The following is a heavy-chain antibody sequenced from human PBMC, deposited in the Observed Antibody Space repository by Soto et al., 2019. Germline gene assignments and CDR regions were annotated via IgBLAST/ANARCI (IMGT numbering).Heavy chain of an antibody. CDR1: GGTFSSYA. CDR2: IIPIFGTA. D-gene: IGHD1-26*01. Sequence: QVQLVQSGAEVKKPGSSVKVSCKASGGTFSSYAISWLRQAPGQGLEWMGGIIPIFGTANYAQKFQGRVTITADESTSTAYMELSSLRSEDTAVYYCARDRVGATKGPFDYWGQGTLVTVSS. J-gene: IGHJ4*02. V-gene: IGHV1-69*01. CDR3: ARDRVGATKGPFDY.